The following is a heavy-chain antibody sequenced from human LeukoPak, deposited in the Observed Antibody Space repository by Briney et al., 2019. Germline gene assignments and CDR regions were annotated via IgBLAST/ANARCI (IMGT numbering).Heavy chain of an antibody. Sequence: ASVKVSCKASGYTFTSYGISGVRQAPGQGLEWMGWISAYNGNTNYAQKLQGRVTMTTDTSTSTAYMELRSLRSDDTAVYYCARDLVPYSSGWYYFDYWGQGTLVTVSS. D-gene: IGHD6-19*01. CDR1: GYTFTSYG. V-gene: IGHV1-18*01. CDR3: ARDLVPYSSGWYYFDY. J-gene: IGHJ4*02. CDR2: ISAYNGNT.